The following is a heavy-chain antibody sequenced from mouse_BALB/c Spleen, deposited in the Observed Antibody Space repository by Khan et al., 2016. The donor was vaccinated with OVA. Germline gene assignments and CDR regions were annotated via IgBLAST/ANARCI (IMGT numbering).Heavy chain of an antibody. CDR2: IDPFNDDT. CDR1: GYSFTIYY. Sequence: VQLQQSGPELMKPGASVKISCKASGYSFTIYYIHWVKQSHGKSLEWIGYIDPFNDDTNYNQKFKGKATLTVDKSSSTAYMHLSSLTSEDSAVYYCARHGSISWFAYWGQGTLVTVSA. V-gene: IGHV1S135*01. CDR3: ARHGSISWFAY. D-gene: IGHD1-1*01. J-gene: IGHJ3*01.